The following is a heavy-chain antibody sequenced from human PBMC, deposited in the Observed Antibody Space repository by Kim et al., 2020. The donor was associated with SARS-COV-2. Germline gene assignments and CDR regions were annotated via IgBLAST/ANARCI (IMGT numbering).Heavy chain of an antibody. J-gene: IGHJ6*02. CDR3: ARGGSYCSGGSCYGRSSYYYGMDV. Sequence: ASVKVSCKASGYTFTSYDINWVRQATGQGLEWMGWMNPNSGNTGYAQKFQGRVTMTRNTSISTAYMELSSLRSEDTAVYYCARGGSYCSGGSCYGRSSYYYGMDVWGQGTTVTVSS. V-gene: IGHV1-8*01. CDR1: GYTFTSYD. D-gene: IGHD2-15*01. CDR2: MNPNSGNT.